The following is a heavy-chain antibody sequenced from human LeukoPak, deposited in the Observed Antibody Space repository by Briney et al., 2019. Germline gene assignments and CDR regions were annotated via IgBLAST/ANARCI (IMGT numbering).Heavy chain of an antibody. J-gene: IGHJ3*02. D-gene: IGHD2-15*01. CDR2: ISTSSTTI. Sequence: SGGSLRLSCAASGFTFSNYGMNWVRQAPGEGLEWVSYISTSSTTIYYADSVKGRFTISRDNAKNSLYLQMNSLRAEDTAVYYCARLFCRGGSCYSGDAFDIWGQGTMVTVSS. CDR3: ARLFCRGGSCYSGDAFDI. CDR1: GFTFSNYG. V-gene: IGHV3-48*04.